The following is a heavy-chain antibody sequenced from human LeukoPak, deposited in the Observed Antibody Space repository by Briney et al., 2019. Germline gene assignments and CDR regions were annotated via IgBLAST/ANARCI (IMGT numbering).Heavy chain of an antibody. CDR2: ISSSSSYI. Sequence: GGSLRLSCAASGFTFSSYAMSWVRQAPGKGLEWVSAISSSSSYIYYADSVKGRFTISRDNAKNSLYLQMNSLRAEDTAVYYCARASAGIAAAGTDYWGQGTLVTVSS. CDR3: ARASAGIAAAGTDY. J-gene: IGHJ4*02. D-gene: IGHD6-13*01. CDR1: GFTFSSYA. V-gene: IGHV3-21*01.